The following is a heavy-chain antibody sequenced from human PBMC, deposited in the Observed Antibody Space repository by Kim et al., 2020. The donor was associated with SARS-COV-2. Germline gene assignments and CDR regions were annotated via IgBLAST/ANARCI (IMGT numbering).Heavy chain of an antibody. CDR3: AREAAPLGYCSGGSCYSDSFDF. CDR1: GFTFSSYW. Sequence: GGSLRLSCAASGFTFSSYWMSWVRQAPGKGLEWVANIKQDGSEKYYVDSVKGRFTISRDNAKNSLYLQMNSLRAEDTAVYYCAREAAPLGYCSGGSCYSDSFDFWGQGTMVTVSS. D-gene: IGHD2-15*01. V-gene: IGHV3-7*03. J-gene: IGHJ3*01. CDR2: IKQDGSEK.